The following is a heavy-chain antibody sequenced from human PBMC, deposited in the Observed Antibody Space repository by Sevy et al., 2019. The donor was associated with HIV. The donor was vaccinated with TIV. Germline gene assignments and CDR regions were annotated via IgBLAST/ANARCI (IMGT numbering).Heavy chain of an antibody. V-gene: IGHV3-15*01. Sequence: GGSLRLSCAASGFTFSNAWMSWVRQAPGKGLEWVGRIKSKTDGGTTDYAAPVKGRFTISRDDSKNTLYLQMNSLKTEDTAVYYCTTRTERSGYDSPFDYWGQGTLVTVSS. CDR3: TTRTERSGYDSPFDY. CDR1: GFTFSNAW. CDR2: IKSKTDGGTT. D-gene: IGHD5-12*01. J-gene: IGHJ4*02.